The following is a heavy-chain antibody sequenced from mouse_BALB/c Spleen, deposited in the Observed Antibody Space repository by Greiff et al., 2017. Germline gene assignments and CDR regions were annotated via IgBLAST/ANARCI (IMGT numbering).Heavy chain of an antibody. CDR1: SYTFTDYA. J-gene: IGHJ3*01. Sequence: LEESGPELVRPGVSVKISCKGSSYTFTDYAMHWVKQSHAKSLEWIGVISTYYGNTNYNEKFKSKATLTVDKSSSTAYMQLSSLTSEDSAVYYCARSVITTGWFAYWGQGTLVTVSA. V-gene: IGHV1-67*01. D-gene: IGHD1-1*01. CDR3: ARSVITTGWFAY. CDR2: ISTYYGNT.